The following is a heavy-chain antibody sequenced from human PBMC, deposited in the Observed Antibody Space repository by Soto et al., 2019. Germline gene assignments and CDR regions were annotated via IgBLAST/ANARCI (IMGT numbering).Heavy chain of an antibody. CDR1: GGSINNYY. J-gene: IGHJ4*02. V-gene: IGHV4-59*08. CDR2: IYYSGTT. D-gene: IGHD5-18*01. Sequence: PSETLSLTCTVSGGSINNYYWSWIRQPPGKGLEWIGYIYYSGTTNYNPSLKSRVTISVDTSKNQFSLILTSVTATDTAVYYCARHRYSYGTYYFDYWGQGALVTVS. CDR3: ARHRYSYGTYYFDY.